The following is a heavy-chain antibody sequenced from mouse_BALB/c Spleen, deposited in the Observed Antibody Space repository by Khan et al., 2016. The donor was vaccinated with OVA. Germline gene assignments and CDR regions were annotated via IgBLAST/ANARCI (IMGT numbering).Heavy chain of an antibody. CDR2: INPSYGYT. J-gene: IGHJ3*01. CDR3: VRDGAYHRNDGWFAY. CDR1: GYTFTSYT. V-gene: IGHV1-4*01. Sequence: VQLQASGADLARPGASVKMSCQASGYTFTSYTIPWIKERPGHGLEWIGYINPSYGYTNYNQKFKDKATLTTDKSSTTAYLQLNSLTSDDSAVYNCVRDGAYHRNDGWFAYWGQGTLVTVSA. D-gene: IGHD2-14*01.